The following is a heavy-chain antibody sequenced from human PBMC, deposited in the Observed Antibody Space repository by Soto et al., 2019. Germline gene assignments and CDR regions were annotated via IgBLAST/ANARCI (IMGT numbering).Heavy chain of an antibody. Sequence: SETLSLTSSVSDGSVNSGKYYLRWIRQPPGKGLELIGHIYYIGPTAYNPYLKSRVTISVDTSKNQFSLKVTSVTAADTAVYFCAREEKQLSRYGGDFDYWGQGILVTVSS. CDR2: IYYIGPT. CDR3: AREEKQLSRYGGDFDY. CDR1: DGSVNSGKYY. D-gene: IGHD3-16*01. V-gene: IGHV4-61*01. J-gene: IGHJ4*02.